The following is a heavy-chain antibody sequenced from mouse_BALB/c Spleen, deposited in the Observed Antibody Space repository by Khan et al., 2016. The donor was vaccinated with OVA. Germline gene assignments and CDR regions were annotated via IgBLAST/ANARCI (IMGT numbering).Heavy chain of an antibody. CDR1: GFTFSDYY. CDR3: VRGYYGDPFAY. Sequence: EVELVESGGGLVKPGGSLKLSCAASGFTFSDYYMYWVRQTPEKRLEWVATISDGGSYTYYPDSVKGRFTISRDDAKNNLYLQMSSLKSEDTVMSYCVRGYYGDPFAYWGQGTLVTVS. D-gene: IGHD2-13*01. V-gene: IGHV5-4*02. CDR2: ISDGGSYT. J-gene: IGHJ3*01.